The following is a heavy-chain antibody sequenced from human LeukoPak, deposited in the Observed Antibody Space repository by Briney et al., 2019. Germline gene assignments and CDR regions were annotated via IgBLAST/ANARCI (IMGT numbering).Heavy chain of an antibody. Sequence: GGSLRLSCTASGFTFGNFWMGWVRQAPGKGLEWVAVTSSDLNVKLYADSVKGRFTISRDNSRSTLYLQMNSLRPEDTAIYYCAREGYYGSGSPPSLYFDYWGQGTLVTVSS. J-gene: IGHJ4*02. CDR2: TSSDLNVK. CDR1: GFTFGNFW. D-gene: IGHD3-10*01. CDR3: AREGYYGSGSPPSLYFDY. V-gene: IGHV3-30*03.